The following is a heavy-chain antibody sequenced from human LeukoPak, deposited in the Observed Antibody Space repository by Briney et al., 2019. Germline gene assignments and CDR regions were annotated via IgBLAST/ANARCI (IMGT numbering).Heavy chain of an antibody. V-gene: IGHV3-30-3*01. D-gene: IGHD6-19*01. J-gene: IGHJ3*02. CDR1: GFTFSTFA. CDR3: AKDRDIAVAGPNAFDI. CDR2: ISYDAKK. Sequence: GGSLRLSCAASGFTFSTFAMHWVRQAPGKGLEWVALISYDAKKYYADSVKGRFTISRDNSKNTLYLQMNSLRAEDTAVYYCAKDRDIAVAGPNAFDIWGQGTMVTVSS.